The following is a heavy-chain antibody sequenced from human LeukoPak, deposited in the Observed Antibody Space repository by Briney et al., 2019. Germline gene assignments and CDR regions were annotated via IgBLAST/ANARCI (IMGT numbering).Heavy chain of an antibody. CDR2: IYHSGST. CDR1: GYSISSGYY. D-gene: IGHD2-15*01. CDR3: ARDNIVVVAATKAYYFDY. J-gene: IGHJ4*02. Sequence: SETLSLTCTVSGYSISSGYYWGWIRQPPGKGLEWIGSIYHSGSTYYNPSLKSRVTISVDTSKNQFSLKLSSVTAADTAVYYCARDNIVVVAATKAYYFDYWGQGTLVTVSS. V-gene: IGHV4-38-2*02.